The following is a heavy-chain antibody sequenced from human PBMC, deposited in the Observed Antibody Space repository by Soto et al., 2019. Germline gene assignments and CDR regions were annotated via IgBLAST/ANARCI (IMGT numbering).Heavy chain of an antibody. J-gene: IGHJ5*01. CDR1: GGSVRAPDW. CDR3: ARVRQGCSANTCYFDP. V-gene: IGHV4-4*02. CDR2: VHISGHS. D-gene: IGHD2-15*01. Sequence: SETLSLTCTLSGGSVRAPDWWNWVRQSPDKGLEWIAEVHISGHSNYNPSLRSRVSVSIDSSKNQFYLNLNSVTAADTAIYYCARVRQGCSANTCYFDPWGQGTQLTV.